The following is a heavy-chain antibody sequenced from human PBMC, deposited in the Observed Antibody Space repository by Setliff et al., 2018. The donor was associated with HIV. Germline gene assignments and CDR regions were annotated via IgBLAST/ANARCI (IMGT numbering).Heavy chain of an antibody. J-gene: IGHJ4*02. CDR1: GFTFSLYY. V-gene: IGHV3-11*01. CDR3: ARGTDYSGWFYDY. CDR2: ISSDGSSI. Sequence: GGSLRLSCAASGFTFSLYYMNWIRQTPGKGPEWVSYISSDGSSIYYADSVKGRFTISRDNAKNSLYLQMNSLRAEDTAVYYCARGTDYSGWFYDYWGQGTQVTVSS. D-gene: IGHD1-26*01.